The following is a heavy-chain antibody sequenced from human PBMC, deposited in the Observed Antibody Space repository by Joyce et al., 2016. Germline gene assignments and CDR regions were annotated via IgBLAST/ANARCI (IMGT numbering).Heavy chain of an antibody. D-gene: IGHD2-15*01. Sequence: QVQLVQSGAEVKKPGASVKVSCKASGYTFTSYGISWVRQAPGQGLEWMGWISAYNGNTNDAQKRQGRVTMTTDTSTSTAYMELRSLRSDDTAVYYCAREAYDCSGGSCYSSWFDPWGQGTLVTVSS. J-gene: IGHJ5*02. CDR1: GYTFTSYG. CDR2: ISAYNGNT. CDR3: AREAYDCSGGSCYSSWFDP. V-gene: IGHV1-18*01.